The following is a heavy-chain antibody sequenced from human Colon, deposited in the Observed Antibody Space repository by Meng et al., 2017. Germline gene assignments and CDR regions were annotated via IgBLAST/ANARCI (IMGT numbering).Heavy chain of an antibody. D-gene: IGHD6-13*01. V-gene: IGHV3-30*01. J-gene: IGHJ5*02. Sequence: GGSLRLSCAASGFTFSSYAMHWVRQAPGKGLEWVAVISDDGSKEYYADFVKGRFTISRDKSKNTLCLRMNSLRAEDTAVDYCERNAIVAAGYDEFDTWGQGTRVTGYS. CDR3: ERNAIVAAGYDEFDT. CDR1: GFTFSSYA. CDR2: ISDDGSKE.